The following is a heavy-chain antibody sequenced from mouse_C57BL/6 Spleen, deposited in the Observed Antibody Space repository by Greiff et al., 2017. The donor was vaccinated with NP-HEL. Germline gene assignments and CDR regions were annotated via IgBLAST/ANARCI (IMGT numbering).Heavy chain of an antibody. Sequence: VQLLQSGADLAKPGASVKLSCEASGFTFTSYGISWVSQRTDQSLEWIGDIYTRSGNTYYNEKFKGKATLTADKASSTPYLELRSLKSEDSAVYLCARYYYGSSYFDYWGQGTTVTVSS. CDR3: ARYYYGSSYFDY. D-gene: IGHD1-1*01. V-gene: IGHV1-81*01. J-gene: IGHJ2*01. CDR1: GFTFTSYG. CDR2: IYTRSGNT.